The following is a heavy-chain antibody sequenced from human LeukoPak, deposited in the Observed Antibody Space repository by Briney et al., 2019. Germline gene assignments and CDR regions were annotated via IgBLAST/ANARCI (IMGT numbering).Heavy chain of an antibody. CDR2: LTGYGGA. V-gene: IGHV3-23*01. Sequence: GGSLRLSCEASGLSFTNYAMMWVRQAPGKGLQWISTLTGYGGAYYADSGEGRFIISRDISKNTMFLQMYSLRAEDTAVFYCAKGAAAGKVDWFDPWGQGTLVTVSS. CDR1: GLSFTNYA. J-gene: IGHJ5*02. CDR3: AKGAAAGKVDWFDP. D-gene: IGHD6-13*01.